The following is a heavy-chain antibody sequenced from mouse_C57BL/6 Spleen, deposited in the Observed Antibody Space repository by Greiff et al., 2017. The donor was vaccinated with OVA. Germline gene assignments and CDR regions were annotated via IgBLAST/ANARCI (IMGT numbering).Heavy chain of an antibody. J-gene: IGHJ3*01. CDR3: ARPSNWDEGAWFAY. CDR2: INPYNGGP. V-gene: IGHV1-19*01. CDR1: GYTFTDYY. Sequence: EVKLQQSGPVLVKPGASVKMSCKASGYTFTDYYMNWVKQSHGKSLEWIGVINPYNGGPSYNQKFKGKATLTVDKSSSTAYMELNSLTSEDSAVYYCARPSNWDEGAWFAYWGQGTLVTVSA. D-gene: IGHD4-1*01.